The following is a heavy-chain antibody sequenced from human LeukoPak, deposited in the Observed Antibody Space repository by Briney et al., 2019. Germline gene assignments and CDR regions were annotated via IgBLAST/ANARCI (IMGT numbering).Heavy chain of an antibody. CDR3: ARLRTYRGLITMVRGVPPGRFDP. CDR1: GASISSSSYY. J-gene: IGHJ5*02. CDR2: INHSGST. D-gene: IGHD3-10*01. V-gene: IGHV4-39*07. Sequence: SETLSLTCTVSGASISSSSYYWGWIRQPPGKGLEWIGEINHSGSTNYNPSLKSRVTISVDTSKNQFSLKLSSVTAADTAVYYCARLRTYRGLITMVRGVPPGRFDPWGQGTLVTASS.